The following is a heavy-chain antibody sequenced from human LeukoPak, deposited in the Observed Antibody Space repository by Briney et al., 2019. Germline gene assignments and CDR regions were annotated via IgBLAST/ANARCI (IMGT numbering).Heavy chain of an antibody. V-gene: IGHV4-4*02. D-gene: IGHD2-8*01. J-gene: IGHJ6*02. Sequence: PGGSLRLSCAASGFTFSNFAMNWVRQTPGKGLEWIGEIYHSGSINYNPSLKSRVTISVDKSKNQLSLRLTSVTAADTAVYYCARDNGAIRAYYYHGMDVWGQGTTVTVSS. CDR1: GFTFSNFAM. CDR2: IYHSGSI. CDR3: ARDNGAIRAYYYHGMDV.